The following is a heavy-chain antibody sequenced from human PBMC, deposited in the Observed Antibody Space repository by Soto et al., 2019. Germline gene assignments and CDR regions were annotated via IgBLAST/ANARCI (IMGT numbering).Heavy chain of an antibody. CDR2: INAGNGNT. Sequence: ASVKVSCKASGYTFTSYTMHWVRQAPGQRLEWMGWINAGNGNTKYSQKFQGRVTITRDTSASTAYMDLSSLRSEDTAVYYCARDQVVPAASSTYYYGMDVWGQGTTVTVSS. CDR3: ARDQVVPAASSTYYYGMDV. D-gene: IGHD2-2*01. V-gene: IGHV1-3*01. J-gene: IGHJ6*02. CDR1: GYTFTSYT.